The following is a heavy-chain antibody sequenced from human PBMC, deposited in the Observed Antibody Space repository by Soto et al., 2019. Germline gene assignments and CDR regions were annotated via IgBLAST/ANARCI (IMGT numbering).Heavy chain of an antibody. Sequence: ASVKVSCKTSGYSFKSYGISWVRQAPGQGLEWMGWIRGYNGDTDYVQKFQGRVTMTADTSTSTAYMELRSLRSDDTAVYYCTRGQDYYDRSGYDDYWGQGTLVTV. V-gene: IGHV1-18*01. D-gene: IGHD3-22*01. CDR2: IRGYNGDT. CDR3: TRGQDYYDRSGYDDY. J-gene: IGHJ4*02. CDR1: GYSFKSYG.